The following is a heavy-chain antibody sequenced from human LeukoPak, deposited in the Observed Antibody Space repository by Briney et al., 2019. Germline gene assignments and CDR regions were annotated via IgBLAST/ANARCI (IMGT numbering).Heavy chain of an antibody. D-gene: IGHD4/OR15-4a*01. CDR2: IYSGGDT. V-gene: IGHV3-66*01. J-gene: IGHJ5*02. Sequence: PGGSLRLSCAASGFTVSNNYMNWVRQAPGKGLEWVSLIYSGGDTHYADSVKGRFTISRDSSKNTLYLQMNSLRAEDTAVYYCARDPPAVRTITYAWGQGTLVTVSS. CDR3: ARDPPAVRTITYA. CDR1: GFTVSNNY.